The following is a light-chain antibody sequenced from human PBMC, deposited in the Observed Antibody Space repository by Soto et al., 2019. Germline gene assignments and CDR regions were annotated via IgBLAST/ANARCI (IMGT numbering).Light chain of an antibody. CDR3: AAWDDSLRAVV. CDR2: RNL. Sequence: QSVLTQSPSASATPGQWVIISCSGSRSNIGTYAVNWYHQLPGTAPTLLIFRNLQRPSGGPDRFSGSKSGTSASLAISGPQSEDEADYYCAAWDDSLRAVVFGGGTKLTVL. CDR1: RSNIGTYA. V-gene: IGLV1-44*01. J-gene: IGLJ2*01.